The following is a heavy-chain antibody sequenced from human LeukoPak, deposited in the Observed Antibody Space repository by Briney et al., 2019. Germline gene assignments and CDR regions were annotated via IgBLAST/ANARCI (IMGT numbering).Heavy chain of an antibody. CDR3: ARAPAYYDILTGYYSGYYFDY. V-gene: IGHV1-2*02. J-gene: IGHJ4*02. D-gene: IGHD3-9*01. CDR2: INPNSGGT. Sequence: ASVTVSCKASGYTFTGYYMHWVRQAPGQGLEWMGWINPNSGGTNYAQKFQGRVTMTRDTSISTAYMELSRLRSDDTAVYYCARAPAYYDILTGYYSGYYFDYWGQGTLVTVSS. CDR1: GYTFTGYY.